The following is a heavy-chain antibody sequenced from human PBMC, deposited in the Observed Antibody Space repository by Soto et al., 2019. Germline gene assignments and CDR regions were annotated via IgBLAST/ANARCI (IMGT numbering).Heavy chain of an antibody. Sequence: GVEWMGIINPSGGSTSYAQKFQGRVTMTRDTSTSTVYMELSSLRSEDTAVYYCAAIPQCRGGSCGPGRTDYWGQGTLVTVSS. J-gene: IGHJ4*02. CDR2: INPSGGST. D-gene: IGHD2-15*01. CDR3: AAIPQCRGGSCGPGRTDY. V-gene: IGHV1-46*03.